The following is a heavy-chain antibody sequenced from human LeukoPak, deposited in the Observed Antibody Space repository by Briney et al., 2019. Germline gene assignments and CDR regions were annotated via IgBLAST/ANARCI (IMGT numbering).Heavy chain of an antibody. CDR3: AKGTAVADIYFDY. CDR1: GFTFSTYA. CDR2: ITGTSGNI. J-gene: IGHJ4*02. V-gene: IGHV3-23*01. D-gene: IGHD6-19*01. Sequence: GGSLRLACAASGFTFSTYAMSWVRQAPGKGLEWVSSITGTSGNIYSADSVRGRFSISRDNSKNMLYLQMNSLRAEDTAVYYCAKGTAVADIYFDYWGQGTLVTVSS.